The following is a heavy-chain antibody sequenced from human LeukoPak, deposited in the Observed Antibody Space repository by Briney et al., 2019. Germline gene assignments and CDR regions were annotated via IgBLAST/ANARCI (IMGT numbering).Heavy chain of an antibody. CDR2: ISDSGGST. CDR1: GFTFSSYG. V-gene: IGHV3-23*01. Sequence: GGSLRLSCAASGFTFSSYGMTWVRQAPGKGREWVSAISDSGGSTNYADSVKGRFTISRDNSKNTLYLQMNSLRAEDTAVYDCAKDSTGDHWYFDLWGRGTLVTVSS. CDR3: AKDSTGDHWYFDL. D-gene: IGHD7-27*01. J-gene: IGHJ2*01.